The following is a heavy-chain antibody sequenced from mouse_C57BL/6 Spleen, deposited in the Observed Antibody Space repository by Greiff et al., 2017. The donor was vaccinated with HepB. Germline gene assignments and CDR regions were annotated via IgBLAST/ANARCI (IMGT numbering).Heavy chain of an antibody. Sequence: VKLQQSGPELVKPGASVKISCKASGYAFSSSWMNWVKQRPGKGLEWIGRIYPGDGDTNYNGKFKGKATLTADKSSSTAYMQLSSLTSEDSAVYFCAGSGIYYDYDGYYFDYWGQGTTLTVSS. J-gene: IGHJ2*01. CDR3: AGSGIYYDYDGYYFDY. CDR2: IYPGDGDT. D-gene: IGHD2-4*01. CDR1: GYAFSSSW. V-gene: IGHV1-82*01.